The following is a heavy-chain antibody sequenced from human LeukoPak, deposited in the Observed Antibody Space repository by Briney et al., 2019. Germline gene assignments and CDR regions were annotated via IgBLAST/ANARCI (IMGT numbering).Heavy chain of an antibody. CDR1: GFTFSSYW. CDR3: ARDLLDYYDSSGYWAGY. D-gene: IGHD3-22*01. V-gene: IGHV3-7*01. J-gene: IGHJ4*02. CDR2: IKQDGSEK. Sequence: GSLRLSCAASGFTFSSYWMSWVRQAPGKGLEWVANIKQDGSEKYYVDSVKGRFTISRDNAKNSLYLQMNSLRAEDTAVYYCARDLLDYYDSSGYWAGYWGQGTLVTVSS.